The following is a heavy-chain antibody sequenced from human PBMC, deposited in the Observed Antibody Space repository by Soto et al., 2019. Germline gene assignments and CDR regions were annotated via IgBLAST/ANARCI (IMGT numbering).Heavy chain of an antibody. CDR3: AREGGIGDSSGDEYFQR. D-gene: IGHD3-22*01. Sequence: PSETLSLTCAVSGHSISSGCYWGWIRQPPEKELEWTGSIYHSESTYYTPSLKSRVTISVDRSKNQFSLPLSSVTAADTAVYYCAREGGIGDSSGDEYFQRWGQGILVTVSS. V-gene: IGHV4-38-2*02. CDR1: GHSISSGCY. CDR2: IYHSEST. J-gene: IGHJ1*01.